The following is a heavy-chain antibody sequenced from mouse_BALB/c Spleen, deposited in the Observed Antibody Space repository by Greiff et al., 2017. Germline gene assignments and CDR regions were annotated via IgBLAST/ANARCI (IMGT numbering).Heavy chain of an antibody. CDR2: IRSKSNNYAT. Sequence: EVQRVESGGGLVQPKGSLKLSCAASGFTFNTYAMNWVRQAPGKGLEWVARIRSKSNNYATYYADSVKDRFTISRDDSQSMLYLQMNNLKTEDTAMYYSVTHGYYAMDYWGQETSVTVSS. CDR3: VTHGYYAMDY. V-gene: IGHV10-1*02. CDR1: GFTFNTYA. J-gene: IGHJ4*01.